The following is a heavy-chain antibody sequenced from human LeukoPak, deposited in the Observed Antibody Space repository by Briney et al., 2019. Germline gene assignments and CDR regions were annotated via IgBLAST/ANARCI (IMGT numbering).Heavy chain of an antibody. CDR3: ARDPTWLQFGNYFDY. V-gene: IGHV3-30-3*01. D-gene: IGHD5-24*01. CDR2: ISYDGSNK. CDR1: GFTFSSYA. J-gene: IGHJ4*02. Sequence: GGSLRLSCAASGFTFSSYAMHWVRQAPDKGLEWVAVISYDGSNKYYADSVKGRFTISRDNSKNTLYLQMNSLRAEDTAVYYCARDPTWLQFGNYFDYWGQGTLVTVSS.